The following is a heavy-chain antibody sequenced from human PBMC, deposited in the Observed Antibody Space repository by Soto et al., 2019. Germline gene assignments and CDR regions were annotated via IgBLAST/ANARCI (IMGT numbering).Heavy chain of an antibody. V-gene: IGHV1-18*01. J-gene: IGHJ4*02. Sequence: ASVKVSCKASGYTFTSYGITWVRQAPGQGLEWMGWISAYNGNTNYAQKLQGRVTMTTDTSTSTAYMELRSLRSDDTAVYYCARDRAYTYGSQYFDYWGQGTLVTVSS. D-gene: IGHD5-18*01. CDR1: GYTFTSYG. CDR3: ARDRAYTYGSQYFDY. CDR2: ISAYNGNT.